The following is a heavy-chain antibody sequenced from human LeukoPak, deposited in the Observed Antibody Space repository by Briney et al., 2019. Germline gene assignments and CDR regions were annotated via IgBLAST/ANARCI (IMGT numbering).Heavy chain of an antibody. CDR2: IYSGGNS. D-gene: IGHD4-17*01. CDR1: GFTVSSNY. J-gene: IGHJ4*02. Sequence: GGSLRLSCAASGFTVSSNYMSWVRQAPGKGLEWVSVIYSGGNSYYADSVKGRFTISRDNSKNTLYLQMNSLRAEDTAVYYCARGFDYGDYVSYFDYWGQGTLVTVSS. CDR3: ARGFDYGDYVSYFDY. V-gene: IGHV3-66*02.